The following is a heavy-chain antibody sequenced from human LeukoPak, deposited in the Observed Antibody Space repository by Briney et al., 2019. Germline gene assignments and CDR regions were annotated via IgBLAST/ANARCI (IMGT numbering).Heavy chain of an antibody. CDR1: GGSLSSGGHY. Sequence: SETLSLTCTVSGGSLSSGGHYWSWIRQHPGKGLEWLGYIYFSGSTYYNPSLQSPVSISRDTSKNQIYLDLSSVTAADTAVYYCALGVTPGHFDFWGPGTLVTVSS. V-gene: IGHV4-31*01. CDR2: IYFSGST. D-gene: IGHD3-22*01. J-gene: IGHJ4*02. CDR3: ALGVTPGHFDF.